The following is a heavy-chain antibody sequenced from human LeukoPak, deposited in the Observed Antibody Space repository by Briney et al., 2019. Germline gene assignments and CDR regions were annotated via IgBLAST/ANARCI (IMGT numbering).Heavy chain of an antibody. V-gene: IGHV3-48*02. D-gene: IGHD6-25*01. CDR1: VFTFSSYT. CDR2: ISISSSHT. CDR3: ARGIDSSGWYFDY. J-gene: IGHJ4*02. Sequence: GGALRLSCVASVFTFSSYTMYWGREAPGEGLEWIANISISSSHTLYADSVKGRFALSRDKAKNSVYLQMNSLRDEDTAVYYCARGIDSSGWYFDYWGQGTLVTVSS.